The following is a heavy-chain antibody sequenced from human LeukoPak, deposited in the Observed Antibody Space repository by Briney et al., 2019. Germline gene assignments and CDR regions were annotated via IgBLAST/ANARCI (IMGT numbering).Heavy chain of an antibody. CDR3: ARDWRPAVYDGDY. J-gene: IGHJ4*02. V-gene: IGHV1-2*02. D-gene: IGHD1-1*01. CDR2: INPNSGGT. CDR1: GGTFSSYA. Sequence: ASVKVSCKASGGTFSSYAISWVRQAPGQGLEWMGWINPNSGGTNYAQKFQGRVTMTRDTSISTAYMELSRLRSDDTAVYYCARDWRPAVYDGDYWGQGTLVTVSS.